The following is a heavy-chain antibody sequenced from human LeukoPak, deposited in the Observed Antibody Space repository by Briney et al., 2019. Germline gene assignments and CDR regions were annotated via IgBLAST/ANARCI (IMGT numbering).Heavy chain of an antibody. J-gene: IGHJ4*02. CDR2: ISSSSSYI. D-gene: IGHD6-19*01. V-gene: IGHV3-21*01. CDR1: RFTFSSYS. CDR3: ARVAVAGTGYFDY. Sequence: GGSLRLSCAASRFTFSSYSMNWVRQAPGKGLEWVSSISSSSSYIHYADSVKGRFTISRDNAKNSLYLQMNSLRAEDTAVYYCARVAVAGTGYFDYWGQGTLVTVSS.